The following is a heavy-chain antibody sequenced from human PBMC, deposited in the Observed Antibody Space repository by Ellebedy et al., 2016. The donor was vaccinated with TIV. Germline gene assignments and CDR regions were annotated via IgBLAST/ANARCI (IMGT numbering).Heavy chain of an antibody. J-gene: IGHJ4*02. CDR2: INPSSGST. D-gene: IGHD6-19*01. V-gene: IGHV1-46*04. CDR3: ARSRSSGWLHTSDY. CDR1: GYTFTDYF. Sequence: AASVKVSCKASGYTFTDYFIHWVRQAPGQGPEWMGIINPSSGSTTYAQKLQGRVTMTRDTSTGAVYMELSSLRSEDTAVYFCARSRSSGWLHTSDYWGRGTLVTVSS.